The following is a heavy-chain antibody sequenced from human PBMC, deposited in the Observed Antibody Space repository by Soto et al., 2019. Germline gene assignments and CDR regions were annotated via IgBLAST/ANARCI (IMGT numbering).Heavy chain of an antibody. J-gene: IGHJ3*02. D-gene: IGHD3-22*01. V-gene: IGHV1-2*02. CDR1: GYTFTGYY. CDR2: INPNSGGT. CDR3: ARVPGYYDSSGYYNAFDI. Sequence: ASVKVYCKASGYTFTGYYMHWVRQAPGQGLEWMGWINPNSGGTNYAQKFQGRVTMTRDTSISTAYMELSRLRSDDTAVYYCARVPGYYDSSGYYNAFDIWGQGTMVTVSS.